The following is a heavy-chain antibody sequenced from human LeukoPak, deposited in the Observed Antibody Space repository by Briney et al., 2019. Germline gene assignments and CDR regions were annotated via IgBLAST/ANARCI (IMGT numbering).Heavy chain of an antibody. D-gene: IGHD3-10*01. CDR1: GFTFSSYA. CDR2: IGGSGGST. Sequence: GGSLRLSCAASGFTFSSYAMSWVRQAPGKGLEWVSAIGGSGGSTYYADSVKGRFTISRDNSKNTLYLQMNSLRAEDTAVYYCAKVGFTMVRGDKNRPIDYWGQGTLVTVSS. J-gene: IGHJ4*02. V-gene: IGHV3-23*01. CDR3: AKVGFTMVRGDKNRPIDY.